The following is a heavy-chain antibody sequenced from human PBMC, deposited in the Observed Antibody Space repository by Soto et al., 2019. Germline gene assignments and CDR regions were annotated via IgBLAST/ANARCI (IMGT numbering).Heavy chain of an antibody. V-gene: IGHV3-21*01. Sequence: PGGSLRLSCAASGFTFSSYSMNWVRQAPGKGLELVSSISRSRSDIYYADSVKGRFTISRDNAKNSLYLQMNSLRAEDTAVYYCARESGAAAGDDAFDIWGQGTMVTVS. CDR2: ISRSRSDI. J-gene: IGHJ3*02. CDR1: GFTFSSYS. CDR3: ARESGAAAGDDAFDI. D-gene: IGHD6-13*01.